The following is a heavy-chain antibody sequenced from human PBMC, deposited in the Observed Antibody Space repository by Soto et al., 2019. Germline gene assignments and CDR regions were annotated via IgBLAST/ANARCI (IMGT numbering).Heavy chain of an antibody. J-gene: IGHJ4*02. CDR1: GYSLTSDA. CDR2: INAGNGNT. D-gene: IGHD3-22*01. Sequence: ASMKVSCKSSGYSLTSDAIHCVRPAPGQRLEWMGWINAGNGNTKYSQKFQGRVTITRDTSASTAYMELSSLRSEDTAVYYCAREFYDSSGYYYSKPFDYWGQGTRVYVSA. V-gene: IGHV1-3*01. CDR3: AREFYDSSGYYYSKPFDY.